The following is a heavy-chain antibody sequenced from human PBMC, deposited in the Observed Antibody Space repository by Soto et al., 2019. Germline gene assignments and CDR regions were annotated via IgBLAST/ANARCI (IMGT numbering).Heavy chain of an antibody. D-gene: IGHD2-21*02. J-gene: IGHJ4*02. V-gene: IGHV4-4*07. Sequence: SGTLSLTCKVSGVSVTSYPWSWVRQPANKGLEWIGRVFSSVSATYSPSLKSRVRISMDTPENRISLKLDSVTAADAGVYYCTRDGMTAGDTWGPGTLVTVSS. CDR3: TRDGMTAGDT. CDR1: GVSVTSYP. CDR2: VFSSVSA.